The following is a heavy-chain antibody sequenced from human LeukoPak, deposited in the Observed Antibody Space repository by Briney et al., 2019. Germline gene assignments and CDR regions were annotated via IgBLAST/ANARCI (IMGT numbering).Heavy chain of an antibody. Sequence: SETLSLTCAVYGGSFSGYYWSWIRQPPGKGLEWIGSIYHSGSTFYNPSLKSRVTISVDTSQNQFSLKLSSVTAADTAVYYCAKGQYSGIYYFDCWGQGTLVTVSS. CDR2: IYHSGST. J-gene: IGHJ4*02. CDR1: GGSFSGYY. CDR3: AKGQYSGIYYFDC. D-gene: IGHD3-10*01. V-gene: IGHV4-34*01.